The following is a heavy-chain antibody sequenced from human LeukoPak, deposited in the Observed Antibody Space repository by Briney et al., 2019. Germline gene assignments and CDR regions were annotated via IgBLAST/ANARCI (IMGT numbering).Heavy chain of an antibody. J-gene: IGHJ4*02. CDR1: GGTFSSYA. Sequence: GFSVKVSCKASGGTFSSYAISWVRQAPGQGLEWMGRIIPIFGTANYAQKFQGRVTITTDESTSTAYMELSSLRSEDTAVYYCARGRRSPKWELPMNYWGQGTLVTVSS. D-gene: IGHD1-26*01. CDR3: ARGRRSPKWELPMNY. V-gene: IGHV1-69*05. CDR2: IIPIFGTA.